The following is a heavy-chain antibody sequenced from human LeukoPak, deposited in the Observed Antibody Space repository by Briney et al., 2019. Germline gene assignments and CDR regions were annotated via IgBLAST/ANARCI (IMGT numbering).Heavy chain of an antibody. CDR2: IRFDGNNN. CDR3: AKDHYDISGHRIDY. J-gene: IGHJ4*02. Sequence: PGGSLRLSCAASGFTFSTYGMHWVRQAPGKGLEWVAFIRFDGNNNFQADSVKGRFTIPRDISKNTLYLQMSSLRPDDTAVYYCAKDHYDISGHRIDYWGQGALVTVSS. CDR1: GFTFSTYG. D-gene: IGHD3-22*01. V-gene: IGHV3-30*02.